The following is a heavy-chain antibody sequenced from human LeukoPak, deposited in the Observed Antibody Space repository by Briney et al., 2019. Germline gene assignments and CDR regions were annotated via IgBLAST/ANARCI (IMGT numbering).Heavy chain of an antibody. CDR1: GYTFISYG. J-gene: IGHJ4*02. CDR2: INAGNGDT. CDR3: ARDLTGRPDY. D-gene: IGHD7-27*01. Sequence: ASVKVSCKASGYTFISYGIYWVRQAPGQRLEWMGWINAGNGDTKYSLKFQGRVTITRDTSASTAYMEVSSLRSEDTAVYYCARDLTGRPDYWGQGALVTVSS. V-gene: IGHV1-3*01.